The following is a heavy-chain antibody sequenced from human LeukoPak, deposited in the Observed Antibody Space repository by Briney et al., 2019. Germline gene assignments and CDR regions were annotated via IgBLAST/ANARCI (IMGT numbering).Heavy chain of an antibody. J-gene: IGHJ4*02. CDR2: INWNGGST. Sequence: GGSLRLSCAASGFTFDDYGMSWVRQAPGKGLEWVSGINWNGGSTGYADSVKGRFTISRDNAKNSLYLQMNSLRAEDTALYYCARDQFGVIIVSSQYYFDYWGQGTLVTVSS. V-gene: IGHV3-20*04. CDR3: ARDQFGVIIVSSQYYFDY. CDR1: GFTFDDYG. D-gene: IGHD3-3*01.